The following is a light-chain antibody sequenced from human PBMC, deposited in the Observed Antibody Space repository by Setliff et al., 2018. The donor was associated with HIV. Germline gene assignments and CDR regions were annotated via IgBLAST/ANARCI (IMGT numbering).Light chain of an antibody. V-gene: IGLV2-23*01. CDR1: SSDVGSYNL. CDR2: EGS. J-gene: IGLJ1*01. CDR3: CSYAGSSWYV. Sequence: QSALGSPQPLPLAGCLVRQSITISCTGTSSDVGSYNLVSWYQQHPGKAPKLMIYEGSKRPSGVSNRFSGSKSGNTASLTISGLQAEDEADYYCCSYAGSSWYVFGTGTKVTVL.